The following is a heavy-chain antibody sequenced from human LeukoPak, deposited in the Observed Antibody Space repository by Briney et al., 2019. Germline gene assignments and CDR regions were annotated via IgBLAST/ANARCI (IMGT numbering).Heavy chain of an antibody. V-gene: IGHV1-18*01. D-gene: IGHD6-6*01. CDR1: GYAFTSYG. Sequence: ASVKVSCKASGYAFTSYGISWVRQAPGQGLEWMGWISAYNGNTNYAQKLQGRVTMTTDTSTSTAYMELRSLRSDDTAVYYCARSPTGKIAARPSNWFDPWGQGTLVTVSS. J-gene: IGHJ5*02. CDR2: ISAYNGNT. CDR3: ARSPTGKIAARPSNWFDP.